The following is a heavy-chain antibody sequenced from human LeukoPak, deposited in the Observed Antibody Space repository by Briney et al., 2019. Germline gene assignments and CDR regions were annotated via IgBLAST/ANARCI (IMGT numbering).Heavy chain of an antibody. CDR2: IIPILGIA. J-gene: IGHJ6*02. CDR1: GGTFSSYA. Sequence: ASVKVSCKASGGTFSSYAISWVRQAPGQGLEWMGRIIPILGIANYAQKFQGRVTITADKSTSTAYMELSSLRSEDTAVYYCARDIVVVPVRSYYYYGMDVWGQGTTVTVSS. V-gene: IGHV1-69*04. D-gene: IGHD2-2*01. CDR3: ARDIVVVPVRSYYYYGMDV.